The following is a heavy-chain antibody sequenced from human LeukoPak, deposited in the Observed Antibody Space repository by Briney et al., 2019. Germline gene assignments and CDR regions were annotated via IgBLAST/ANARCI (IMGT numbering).Heavy chain of an antibody. CDR2: IYYSGST. J-gene: IGHJ5*02. CDR3: ARQGVGEYSSSWYGPNWFDP. V-gene: IGHV4-39*01. Sequence: PSETLSLTCTVSGGSISSSSYYWGWIRQPPGKGLEWIGSIYYSGSTYYNPSLKSRVTISVDTSKNQFSLKLSSVTAADTAVYYCARQGVGEYSSSWYGPNWFDPWGQGTLVTVSS. D-gene: IGHD6-13*01. CDR1: GGSISSSSYY.